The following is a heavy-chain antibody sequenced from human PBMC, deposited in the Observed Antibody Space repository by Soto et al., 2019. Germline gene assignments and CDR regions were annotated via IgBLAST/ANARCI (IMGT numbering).Heavy chain of an antibody. D-gene: IGHD3-3*01. CDR1: GGTFSSYA. V-gene: IGHV1-69*01. J-gene: IGHJ6*02. CDR2: VIPIFGTA. CDR3: ARGPRITIFGVVAGTNGYYGMDV. Sequence: QVQLVQSGAEVKKPGSSVKVSCKASGGTFSSYAISWVRQAPGQGLEWMGGVIPIFGTANYAQKFQGRVTSTAEESTSTGKVELSSRRYEDKAVYYSARGPRITIFGVVAGTNGYYGMDVWGQGTTVTVS.